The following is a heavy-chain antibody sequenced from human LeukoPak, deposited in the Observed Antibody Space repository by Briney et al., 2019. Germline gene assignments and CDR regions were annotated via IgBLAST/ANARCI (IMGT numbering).Heavy chain of an antibody. V-gene: IGHV4-39*07. CDR3: ARVKVVVITFWFDP. D-gene: IGHD3-22*01. CDR2: IYDSGST. Sequence: SETLSLTCTVSGGSIRSSYYYWGWIRQPPGKGLEWIGSIYDSGSTNYNPSLKSRVTISVDTSKNQFSLKLSSVTAADTAVYYCARVKVVVITFWFDPWGQGTLVTVSS. CDR1: GGSIRSSYYY. J-gene: IGHJ5*02.